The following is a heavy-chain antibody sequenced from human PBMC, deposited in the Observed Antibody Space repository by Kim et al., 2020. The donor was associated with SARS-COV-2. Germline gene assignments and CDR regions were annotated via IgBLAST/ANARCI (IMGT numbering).Heavy chain of an antibody. CDR2: ISYDGSNK. Sequence: GGSLRLSCAASGFTFSSYAMHWVRQAPGKGLEWVAVISYDGSNKYYADSVKGRFTISRDNSKNTLYLQMNSLRAEDTAVYYCARDHIAVGEPHDYWGQGTLVTVSS. D-gene: IGHD6-19*01. V-gene: IGHV3-30-3*01. CDR3: ARDHIAVGEPHDY. J-gene: IGHJ4*02. CDR1: GFTFSSYA.